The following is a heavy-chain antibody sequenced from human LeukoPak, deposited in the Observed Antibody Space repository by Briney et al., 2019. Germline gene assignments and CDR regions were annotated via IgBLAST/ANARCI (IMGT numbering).Heavy chain of an antibody. Sequence: GGSLRLSCAASGFTFSSYGMHWVRQAPGKGLEWVAVIWYDGSNKYYADSVKGRFTISRDNSKNTLYLQMNSLRAEDTAVYYCARAIGFPGVAWFDPWGQGTLVTVSS. CDR3: ARAIGFPGVAWFDP. D-gene: IGHD7-27*01. J-gene: IGHJ5*02. CDR2: IWYDGSNK. V-gene: IGHV3-33*01. CDR1: GFTFSSYG.